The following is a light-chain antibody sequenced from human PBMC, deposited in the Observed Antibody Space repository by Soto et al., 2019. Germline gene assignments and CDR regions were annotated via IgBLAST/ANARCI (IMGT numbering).Light chain of an antibody. CDR2: KAS. V-gene: IGKV1-5*03. CDR1: QSIGDW. Sequence: QSTQSPTPLSPSVGTRVTITCRASQSIGDWLAWYQQKPGKAPKLLIYKASNLESGVPSRFSGSGSGTEFTLTISSLQPDDSASYFCQQYSRFSTFGQGTKVDIK. CDR3: QQYSRFST. J-gene: IGKJ1*01.